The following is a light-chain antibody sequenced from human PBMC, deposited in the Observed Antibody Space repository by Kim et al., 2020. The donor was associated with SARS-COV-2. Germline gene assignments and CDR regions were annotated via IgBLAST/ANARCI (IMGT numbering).Light chain of an antibody. CDR1: QGIRQY. CDR2: AAS. J-gene: IGKJ5*01. CDR3: QQYYSYPIT. V-gene: IGKV1-16*02. Sequence: ASVGDTVTITCRASQGIRQYLAWFRQKPGKAPESLIYAASSLESGVPSKFSGHGSGTDFTLTITGLQPEDSATYFCQQYYSYPITFGQGTRLEIK.